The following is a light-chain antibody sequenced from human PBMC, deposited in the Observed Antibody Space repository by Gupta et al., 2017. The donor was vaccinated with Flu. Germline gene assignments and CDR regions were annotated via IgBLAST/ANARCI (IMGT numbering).Light chain of an antibody. CDR3: AAWDDSLSGLV. CDR2: RNN. J-gene: IGLJ1*01. V-gene: IGLV1-47*01. CDR1: SSNIGSNY. Sequence: QSVLTQPPSASGTPGQRVTISCSGSSSNIGSNYVYWYQQLPGTAPKLLIYRNNQRPSGVPDRVSGSKSGTSASLAISGLRSEDEADYYCAAWDDSLSGLVFGTGTKVTVL.